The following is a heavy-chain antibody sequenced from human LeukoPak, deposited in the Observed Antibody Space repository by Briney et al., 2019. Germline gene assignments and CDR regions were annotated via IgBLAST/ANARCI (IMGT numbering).Heavy chain of an antibody. Sequence: PSETLCLTCTVPGGSINSYYWSWIRQPPGKGLEWIGYIYYIGRTNYNPSLRGRATISLDTSNNQFYLKLSSVTAADTAVYYCARRGYSSGSNWLAPWGQGTLVTVSS. CDR3: ARRGYSSGSNWLAP. D-gene: IGHD6-19*01. V-gene: IGHV4-59*08. J-gene: IGHJ5*02. CDR1: GGSINSYY. CDR2: IYYIGRT.